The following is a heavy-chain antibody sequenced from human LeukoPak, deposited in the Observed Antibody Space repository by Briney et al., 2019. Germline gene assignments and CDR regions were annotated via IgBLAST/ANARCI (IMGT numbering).Heavy chain of an antibody. CDR3: ARVGPPPINIFDY. J-gene: IGHJ4*02. D-gene: IGHD1-14*01. CDR1: GFTFSSYS. CDR2: ISSSSSYI. Sequence: KPGGSLRLSCAASGFTFSSYSMNWVRQAPGKGLEWVSSISSSSSYIYYADSVKGRFTISRDNAKNSQYLQMNSLRAEDTAVYYCARVGPPPINIFDYWGQGTLVTVSS. V-gene: IGHV3-21*01.